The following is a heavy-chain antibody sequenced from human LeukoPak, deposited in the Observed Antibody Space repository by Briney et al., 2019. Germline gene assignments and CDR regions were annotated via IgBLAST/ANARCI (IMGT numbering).Heavy chain of an antibody. V-gene: IGHV4-34*01. CDR2: INHSGST. Sequence: SETLSLTCAVYGGSFSGYYWSWIRQPPGKGLEWIGEINHSGSTNYNPSLKSRVTISVDTSKNQFSLKLSSVTAADTAVYYCARSPLGIIGYWGQGTLVTVSS. J-gene: IGHJ4*02. CDR1: GGSFSGYY. CDR3: ARSPLGIIGY. D-gene: IGHD7-27*01.